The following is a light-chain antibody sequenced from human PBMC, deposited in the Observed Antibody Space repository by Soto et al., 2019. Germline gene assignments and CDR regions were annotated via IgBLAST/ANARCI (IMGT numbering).Light chain of an antibody. CDR2: EVS. CDR1: SSDVGGYNY. Sequence: QSVLTQPASGSGTPGQSITISCPGTSSDVGGYNYVSWDQQHPGKAPKLMIYEVSNRPSGVSNRFSGSKSGNTASLIISGLQAEDEADYYCSSFTSSSTHGFGTGTKGTVL. J-gene: IGLJ1*01. CDR3: SSFTSSSTHG. V-gene: IGLV2-14*01.